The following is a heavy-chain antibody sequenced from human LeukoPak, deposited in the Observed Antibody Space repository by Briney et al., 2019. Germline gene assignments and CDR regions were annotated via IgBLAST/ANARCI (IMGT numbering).Heavy chain of an antibody. CDR1: GFTFSSYA. CDR3: AKGGSSLAFDY. Sequence: GGSLRLSCAASGFTFSSYAMSWVRLAPGKGLEWVSAISGSGGGTYYADSVKGRFTTSRDNSKNTLSLQMNSLRVEDTAVYYCAKGGSSLAFDYWGQGTLVTVSS. J-gene: IGHJ4*02. D-gene: IGHD6-6*01. CDR2: ISGSGGGT. V-gene: IGHV3-23*01.